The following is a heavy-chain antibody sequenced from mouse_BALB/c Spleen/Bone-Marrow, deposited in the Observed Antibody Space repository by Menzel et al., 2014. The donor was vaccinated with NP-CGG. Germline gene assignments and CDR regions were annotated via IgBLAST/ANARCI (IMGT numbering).Heavy chain of an antibody. Sequence: EVQVVESGPELVKPGASVKISCKASGYSFTGYFMNWVMQSHGKSLEWIGRINPYNGDTFYNQKFKGKATLTVDKSSSTAHMELRSLASEDSAVYYCARSGYYGSSYFDYWGRGTTLTVSS. V-gene: IGHV1-20*02. CDR1: GYSFTGYF. J-gene: IGHJ2*01. D-gene: IGHD1-1*01. CDR2: INPYNGDT. CDR3: ARSGYYGSSYFDY.